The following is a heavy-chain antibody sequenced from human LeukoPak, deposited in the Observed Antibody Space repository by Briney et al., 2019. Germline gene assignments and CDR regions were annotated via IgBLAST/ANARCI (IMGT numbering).Heavy chain of an antibody. D-gene: IGHD3-10*01. CDR1: DFTLSNYA. CDR3: AKGVRLWFAFYFDY. CDR2: ISGNGYNT. Sequence: GGSLRLSCAASDFTLSNYAMSWFRQAPGKGLEWVSSISGNGYNTYYAASVKDRFTISGDSSTNTLTLQMHRLRAEDTAVYYCAKGVRLWFAFYFDYWGQGTLATVSS. J-gene: IGHJ4*02. V-gene: IGHV3-23*01.